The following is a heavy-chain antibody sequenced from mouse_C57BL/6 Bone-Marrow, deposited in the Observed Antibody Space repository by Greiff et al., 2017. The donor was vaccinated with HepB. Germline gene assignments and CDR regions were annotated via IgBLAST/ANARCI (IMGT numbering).Heavy chain of an antibody. V-gene: IGHV1-72*01. D-gene: IGHD1-1*01. CDR2: IDPNSGGT. CDR3: ARKGSSGNFFDY. Sequence: VQLQQPGAELVKPGASVKLSCKASGYTFTSYWMHWVKQRPGRGLGWIGRIDPNSGGTKYNEKFKSKATLTVDKPSSTAYMQLSSLTSEDSAVYYCARKGSSGNFFDYWGQGTTLTVSS. J-gene: IGHJ2*01. CDR1: GYTFTSYW.